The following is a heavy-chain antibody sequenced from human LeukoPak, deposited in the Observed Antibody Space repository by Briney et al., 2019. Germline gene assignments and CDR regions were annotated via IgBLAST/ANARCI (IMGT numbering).Heavy chain of an antibody. CDR3: ARLPDYYSRHGAPG. CDR2: MYHSGST. J-gene: IGHJ4*02. CDR1: GYSISSAYY. D-gene: IGHD3-10*01. V-gene: IGHV4-38-2*02. Sequence: SETLSLTCSVSGYSISSAYYWGWIRQPPGKGLEWIGTMYHSGSTNYNPSLKSRVTISVDTSKNQFSLKLSSVTAADTAVYYCARLPDYYSRHGAPGWGQGTLVTVSS.